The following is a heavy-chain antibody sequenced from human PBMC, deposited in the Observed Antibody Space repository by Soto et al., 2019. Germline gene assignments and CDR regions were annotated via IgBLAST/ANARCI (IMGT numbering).Heavy chain of an antibody. J-gene: IGHJ4*02. CDR3: ARGANVDFPRDFDY. CDR1: GFTFSSYW. CDR2: IKQDGSEK. Sequence: EAQLVESGGGLVQPGGSLRLSCAASGFTFSSYWMSWVRQAPGKGLEWVANIKQDGSEKYYVDSVKGRFTISRDNAKNSLYLQMNSLRAEDTAVYYCARGANVDFPRDFDYWGQGTLVTVSS. D-gene: IGHD5-12*01. V-gene: IGHV3-7*01.